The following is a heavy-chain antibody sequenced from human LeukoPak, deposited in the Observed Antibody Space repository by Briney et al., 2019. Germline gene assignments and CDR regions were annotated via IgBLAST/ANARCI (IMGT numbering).Heavy chain of an antibody. CDR1: GGTFSSYA. CDR2: IIPILGIA. J-gene: IGHJ5*02. D-gene: IGHD2-2*01. Sequence: ASVKVSCKASGGTFSSYAISWVRQAPRQGLEWMGRIIPILGIANYAQKFQGRVTITADKSTSTAYMELSSLRSEDTAVYYCARDRGVYCSSTSCYSLNWFDPWGQGTLVTVSS. V-gene: IGHV1-69*04. CDR3: ARDRGVYCSSTSCYSLNWFDP.